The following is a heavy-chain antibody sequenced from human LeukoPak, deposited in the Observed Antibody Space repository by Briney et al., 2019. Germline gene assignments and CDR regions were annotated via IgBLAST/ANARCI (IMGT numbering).Heavy chain of an antibody. D-gene: IGHD6-19*01. CDR2: IIPILGIA. Sequence: GASVKVSCKASGGTFSSYAISWVRQAPGQGLEWMGRIIPILGIANYAQKFQGRVTITADKSTSTAYMELSSLRSEDTAVYYCASLGSSGWSSYNWFDPWGQGTLVTVSS. J-gene: IGHJ5*02. CDR3: ASLGSSGWSSYNWFDP. CDR1: GGTFSSYA. V-gene: IGHV1-69*04.